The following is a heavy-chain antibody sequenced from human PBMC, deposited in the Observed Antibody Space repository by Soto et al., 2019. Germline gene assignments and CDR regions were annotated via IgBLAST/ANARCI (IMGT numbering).Heavy chain of an antibody. CDR2: IYRTGST. V-gene: IGHV4-4*02. J-gene: IGHJ4*02. Sequence: SGTLSLTCAVSGCSFTSNNWWTWVRQPPGQGLEWIGEIYRTGSTNYNPSLKSRVTISLDKSENQFSLKVTSLTAADTAVYYCARESRAPFHFDYWGQGTLVTVSS. CDR1: GCSFTSNNW. CDR3: ARESRAPFHFDY. D-gene: IGHD3-10*01.